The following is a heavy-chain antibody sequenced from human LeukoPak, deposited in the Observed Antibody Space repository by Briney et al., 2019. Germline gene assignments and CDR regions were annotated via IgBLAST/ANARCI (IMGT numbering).Heavy chain of an antibody. CDR3: AKDSGTLHGGPDF. Sequence: GGSLRLSCGASGFIFSHYGMPWVRQAPGKGLEWVAYLEKDGDDIMSGDSVKGRFTFSRDNSKNKVYLQMNSLRSEDTAVYYCAKDSGTLHGGPDFWGQGTLVSVSS. V-gene: IGHV3-30*02. J-gene: IGHJ4*02. D-gene: IGHD3-10*01. CDR1: GFIFSHYG. CDR2: LEKDGDDI.